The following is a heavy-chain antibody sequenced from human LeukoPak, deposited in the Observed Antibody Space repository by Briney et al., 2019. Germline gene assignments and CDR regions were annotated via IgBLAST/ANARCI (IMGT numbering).Heavy chain of an antibody. D-gene: IGHD5-12*01. CDR2: ISGSGGST. CDR1: GFTFSSYA. Sequence: GGSLRLSCAASGFTFSSYAMSWVRQAPGKGLEWVSAISGSGGSTYYADSVKGRFTISRDNSKNTLYLQMNSLRAEDTAVYYCAKAPHIVATISSNFDYWGQGTLVTVSS. V-gene: IGHV3-23*01. CDR3: AKAPHIVATISSNFDY. J-gene: IGHJ4*02.